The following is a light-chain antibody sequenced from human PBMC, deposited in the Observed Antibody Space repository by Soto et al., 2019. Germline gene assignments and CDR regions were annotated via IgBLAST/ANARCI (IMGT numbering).Light chain of an antibody. J-gene: IGKJ2*01. CDR3: QQRTNWPPYT. CDR2: DAF. CDR1: QSVSSD. V-gene: IGKV3-11*01. Sequence: EIVLTQSPATLSLSPGERATLSCRTSQSVSSDLAWYQQKPGQAPRLLIYDAFNRATGIPARFSGSGSGTDFTHTISSLEPEDFAVYYCQQRTNWPPYTFGHGTRLEIK.